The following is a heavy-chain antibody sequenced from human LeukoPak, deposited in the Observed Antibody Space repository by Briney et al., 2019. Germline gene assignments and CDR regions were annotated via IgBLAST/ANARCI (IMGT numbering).Heavy chain of an antibody. J-gene: IGHJ6*03. CDR2: INPSGGST. CDR3: ARGPRITMVRGGQWYYYMDV. V-gene: IGHV1-46*01. Sequence: ASVKVSCKASGYTFTSYYMHWVRQAPGQGLEWMGLINPSGGSTNCAQKFQGRVTMTRDTSTSTVYMELSSLRSEDTAVYYCARGPRITMVRGGQWYYYMDVWGKGTTVTISS. D-gene: IGHD3-10*01. CDR1: GYTFTSYY.